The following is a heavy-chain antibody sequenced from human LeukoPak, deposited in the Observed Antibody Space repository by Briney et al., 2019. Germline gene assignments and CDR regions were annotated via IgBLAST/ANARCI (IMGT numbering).Heavy chain of an antibody. V-gene: IGHV3-15*01. Sequence: GGSLRLSCAASGFTFSNAWMSWVRQAPGKGLEWVGRIKSKTVGGTTGYAAPVKGRFTISRDDSKNTLYLQMNSLKTEDTAVYYCTTDPPIDTAMDTGDYWGQGTLVTVSS. J-gene: IGHJ4*02. CDR2: IKSKTVGGTT. D-gene: IGHD5-18*01. CDR1: GFTFSNAW. CDR3: TTDPPIDTAMDTGDY.